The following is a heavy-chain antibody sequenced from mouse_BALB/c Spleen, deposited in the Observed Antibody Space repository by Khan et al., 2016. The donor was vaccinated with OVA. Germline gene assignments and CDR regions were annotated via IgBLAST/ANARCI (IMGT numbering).Heavy chain of an antibody. Sequence: EVQLQESGGDLVKPGGSLKLSCAASGFIFSNYGMSWVRQTPDKRLEWVATMSSGGSFSYYFESVKGRFTISRDNAKNTLYLQLNSLKSEDTAMYYCSRFITTTTGDYYGMDYWGQGTSVTVSS. J-gene: IGHJ4*01. D-gene: IGHD1-2*01. CDR3: SRFITTTTGDYYGMDY. V-gene: IGHV5-6*01. CDR2: MSSGGSFS. CDR1: GFIFSNYG.